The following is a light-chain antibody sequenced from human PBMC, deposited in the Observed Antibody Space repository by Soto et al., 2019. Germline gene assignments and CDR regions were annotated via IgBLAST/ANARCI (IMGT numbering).Light chain of an antibody. J-gene: IGLJ2*01. CDR1: SSDVGGYNY. Sequence: QSALTQPASVSGSPGQSITISCTGTSSDVGGYNYVSWYQQHPGKAPKLMIYDVSNRPSGVSNRFSGSQSGNTASLTISGLQAEDDADYYCSSYTSSSTLVVFGGGTKLTVL. CDR3: SSYTSSSTLVV. V-gene: IGLV2-14*01. CDR2: DVS.